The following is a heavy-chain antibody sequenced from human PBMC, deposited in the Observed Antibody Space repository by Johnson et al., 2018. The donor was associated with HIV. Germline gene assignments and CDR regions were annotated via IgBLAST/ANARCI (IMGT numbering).Heavy chain of an antibody. CDR1: GLSFSNFG. V-gene: IGHV3-30*18. Sequence: QVQLVESGGGVVQPGKSLTLSCVASGLSFSNFGIHWVRQAPGKGPEWVAVISFDGNLKKYADSVRGRFTISRDNSKNTLYLQMNSLRADDTAVYYCAKGRLVGATTYDAFDIWGQGTMVTVSS. D-gene: IGHD1-26*01. CDR3: AKGRLVGATTYDAFDI. CDR2: ISFDGNLK. J-gene: IGHJ3*02.